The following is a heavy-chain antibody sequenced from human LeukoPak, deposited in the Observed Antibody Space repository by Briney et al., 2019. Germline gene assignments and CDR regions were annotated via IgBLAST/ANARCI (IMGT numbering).Heavy chain of an antibody. CDR1: GGSISSSSYY. CDR2: IYTSGST. CDR3: ARVPVVPSTYYFDY. D-gene: IGHD6-6*01. J-gene: IGHJ4*02. Sequence: PSETLSLTCTVSGGSISSSSYYWSWIRQPAGKGLEWIGRIYTSGSTNYNPSLKSRVTISVDTSKNQFSLKLSSVTAADTAVYYCARVPVVPSTYYFDYWGQGTLVTVSS. V-gene: IGHV4-61*02.